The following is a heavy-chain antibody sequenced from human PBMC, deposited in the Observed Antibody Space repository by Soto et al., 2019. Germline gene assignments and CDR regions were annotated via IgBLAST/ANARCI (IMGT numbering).Heavy chain of an antibody. CDR2: MSGSGDNT. V-gene: IGHV3-23*01. CDR1: GFTFSSYA. D-gene: IGHD1-1*01. J-gene: IGHJ5*02. CDR3: AKGRTYNYANYFDH. Sequence: EVQLLESGGDLVQPGGSLRLSCAASGFTFSSYAMSWVRQAPGKGPEWVSSMSGSGDNTYYADSVKGRFIISRDNSKNTRYLQMSSLRVDDKAVYSCAKGRTYNYANYFDHWGQGTLVTVSS.